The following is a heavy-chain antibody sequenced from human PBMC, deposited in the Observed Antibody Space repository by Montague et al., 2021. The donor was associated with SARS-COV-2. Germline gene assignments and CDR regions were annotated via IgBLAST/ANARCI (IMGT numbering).Heavy chain of an antibody. J-gene: IGHJ4*02. CDR1: GGSISSSSYD. CDR3: AREGGWLSRGSYYFGY. V-gene: IGHV4-39*07. CDR2: IYYSGST. Sequence: SETLSLTCTVSGGSISSSSYDWDWIRQPPGKGLEWIGSIYYSGSTYYNPSLKSRVTISVDTSKNQFSLKLSSVTAADTAVYYCAREGGWLSRGSYYFGYWGQGTLVTVSS. D-gene: IGHD3-22*01.